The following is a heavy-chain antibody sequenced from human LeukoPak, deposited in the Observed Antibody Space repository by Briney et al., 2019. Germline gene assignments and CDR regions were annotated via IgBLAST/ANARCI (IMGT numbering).Heavy chain of an antibody. CDR2: IASSSSYI. D-gene: IGHD6-13*01. J-gene: IGHJ4*02. CDR3: ARAAVGPATFDN. CDR1: GFTFSSYS. Sequence: PGGSLRLSCAASGFTFSSYSMHWVRQAPGKGLEWVSSIASSSSYIYYPDSVKGRFTISRDNAKNSLYLQMNSLRVEDTAVYYCARAAVGPATFDNWGQGTLVTVSS. V-gene: IGHV3-21*01.